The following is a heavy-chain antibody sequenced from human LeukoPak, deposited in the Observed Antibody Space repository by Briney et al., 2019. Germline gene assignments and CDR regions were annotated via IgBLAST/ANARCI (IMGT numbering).Heavy chain of an antibody. CDR2: IYYSGST. CDR1: GGSISSGDYY. V-gene: IGHV4-30-4*08. Sequence: PSETLSLTCTVSGGSISSGDYYWSWIRQPPGKGLEWFGDIYYSGSTYYNPSLKSRVTMSVDTSKNQFSLKMSSVTAEDTAVYYCASSGKLHDAFDIWGKGTMVTVSS. D-gene: IGHD1-26*01. J-gene: IGHJ3*02. CDR3: ASSGKLHDAFDI.